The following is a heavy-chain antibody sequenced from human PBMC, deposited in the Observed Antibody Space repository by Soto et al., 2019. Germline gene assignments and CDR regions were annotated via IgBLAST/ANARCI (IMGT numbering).Heavy chain of an antibody. J-gene: IGHJ6*02. D-gene: IGHD1-7*01. CDR1: GGSFSGYY. Sequence: QVQLQQWGAGLLKPSETLSLTCAVYGGSFSGYYWSWIRQPPGKGLEWIGEINHSGSTNYNPSLKSRVTISVDASKNQFSLELSSVTAADTAVYYCARARNSPNRTYYYYGMDVWGQGTTVTVSS. CDR3: ARARNSPNRTYYYYGMDV. CDR2: INHSGST. V-gene: IGHV4-34*01.